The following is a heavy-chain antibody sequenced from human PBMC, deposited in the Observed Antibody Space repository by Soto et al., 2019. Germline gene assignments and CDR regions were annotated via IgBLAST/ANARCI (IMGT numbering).Heavy chain of an antibody. D-gene: IGHD3-10*01. CDR1: GYTLTELS. CDR3: ATKPSFRFGELLYHPFDY. Sequence: ASVKVSCKVSGYTLTELSMHWVRQAPGKGLEWVGGFDPEDGETIYAQKFQGRVTMTEDTSTDTAYMELSSLRSEDTAVYYCATKPSFRFGELLYHPFDYWGQGTLVTVLL. V-gene: IGHV1-24*01. J-gene: IGHJ4*02. CDR2: FDPEDGET.